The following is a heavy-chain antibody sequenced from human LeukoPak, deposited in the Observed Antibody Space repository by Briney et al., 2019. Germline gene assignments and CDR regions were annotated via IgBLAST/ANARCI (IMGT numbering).Heavy chain of an antibody. CDR2: IWYDGSNK. Sequence: GRSLRLSCAASGFTFSSYGMHWVRQAPGKGLEWVAVIWYDGSNKYYADSVKGRFTISRDNSENTLFLQMNTRRAEDTAVYYCAKGDSSDPFEYWGQGTLVTVSS. V-gene: IGHV3-33*06. J-gene: IGHJ4*02. CDR1: GFTFSSYG. CDR3: AKGDSSDPFEY. D-gene: IGHD6-19*01.